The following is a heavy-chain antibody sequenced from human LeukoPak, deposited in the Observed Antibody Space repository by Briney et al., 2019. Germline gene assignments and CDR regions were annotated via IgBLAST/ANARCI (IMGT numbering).Heavy chain of an antibody. CDR1: GGSISGSSDY. CDR3: ARETGWPAYYFDY. CDR2: VFRNGNT. V-gene: IGHV4-61*02. J-gene: IGHJ4*02. Sequence: SQTLSLTCAVSGGSISGSSDYWRWLRQPAGTGLEWVGRVFRNGNTDYNPSLKSRVTMSVETAKKQVSLRLTSVTAADTAVYYCARETGWPAYYFDYWGQGVLVTVSS.